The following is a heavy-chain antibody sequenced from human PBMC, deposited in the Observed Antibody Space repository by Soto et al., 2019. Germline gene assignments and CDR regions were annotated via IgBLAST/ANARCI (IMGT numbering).Heavy chain of an antibody. V-gene: IGHV4-31*03. Sequence: QVQLQESGPGLVKPSQTLSLTCTVSGGSISSGGYYWSWIRQHPGKGLEWIGYIYYSGSTYYNPSLMGRVTIAVDTSKHRFSLKLSSVTAADTAVYYCAGIYSGSPGGTLGYWGQGTLVRVSS. CDR1: GGSISSGGYY. J-gene: IGHJ4*02. CDR3: AGIYSGSPGGTLGY. D-gene: IGHD1-26*01. CDR2: IYYSGST.